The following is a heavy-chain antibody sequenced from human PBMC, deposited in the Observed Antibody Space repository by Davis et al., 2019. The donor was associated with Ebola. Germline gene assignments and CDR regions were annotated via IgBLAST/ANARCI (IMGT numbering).Heavy chain of an antibody. CDR3: AREGGRYYDSSGYVFDI. CDR1: GYRFTGYY. Sequence: ASVKVSCKASGYRFTGYYMHWVRQAPGQGLEWMGIINPITGGTSYAQNFQVRVNMTRDTSTSTVYMELSRLRSEDTAVYYCAREGGRYYDSSGYVFDIWGQGTMVKVSS. CDR2: INPITGGT. J-gene: IGHJ3*02. V-gene: IGHV1-46*01. D-gene: IGHD3-22*01.